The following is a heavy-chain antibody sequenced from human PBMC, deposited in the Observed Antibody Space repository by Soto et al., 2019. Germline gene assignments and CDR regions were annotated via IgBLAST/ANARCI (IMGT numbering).Heavy chain of an antibody. CDR2: IYSGGST. V-gene: IGHV3-66*01. D-gene: IGHD5-12*01. CDR3: CIVATISDY. CDR1: GFTVSSNY. Sequence: EVQLVESGGGLVQPGGSLRLSCAASGFTVSSNYMSWVRQAPGKGLEWVAVIYSGGSTYYADSVKGRFTISRDHSKNTLFLQIDSLGAEDTAVYYCCIVATISDYWGQGTLVTLSS. J-gene: IGHJ4*01.